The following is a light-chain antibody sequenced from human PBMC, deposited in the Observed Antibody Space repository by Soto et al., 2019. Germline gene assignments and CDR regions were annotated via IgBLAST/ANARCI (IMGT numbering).Light chain of an antibody. CDR1: QSISSW. V-gene: IGKV1-5*01. CDR3: QQYNTDVWT. CDR2: DAS. J-gene: IGKJ1*01. Sequence: DIQMTQSPSTLSASVGDRVTITCRASQSISSWLAWYQQKPGKAPKLLIFDASNLESGVPSRFSGSGSGTEFTLTISSLQPDDFATYYCQQYNTDVWTFGQGTKVEIK.